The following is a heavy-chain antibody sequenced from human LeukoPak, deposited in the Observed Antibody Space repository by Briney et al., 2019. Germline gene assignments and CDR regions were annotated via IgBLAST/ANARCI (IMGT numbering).Heavy chain of an antibody. Sequence: SETLSLTCTVSGGSISSSSYYWGWIRQPPGKGLEWIGSIYYSGSTYYNPSLKSRVTISVDTSKNQFSLKLSSVTAADTAVYYCARQFCSSTSCYARIRFDPWGQGTLVTVSS. CDR2: IYYSGST. J-gene: IGHJ5*02. D-gene: IGHD2-2*01. V-gene: IGHV4-39*01. CDR1: GGSISSSSYY. CDR3: ARQFCSSTSCYARIRFDP.